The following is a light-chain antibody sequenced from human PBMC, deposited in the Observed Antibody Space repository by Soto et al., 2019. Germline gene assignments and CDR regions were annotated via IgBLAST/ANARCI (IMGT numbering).Light chain of an antibody. J-gene: IGKJ2*01. CDR3: HQYGTLPYA. CDR2: DAS. CDR1: QSVSSY. V-gene: IGKV3-11*01. Sequence: EVVLTQSPAILSLSPGERATLSCRASQSVSSYLAWYQQRPGQAPRLLIYDASNRATGIPARFSGSGSGTDFTLTISRLEPEDFAVYYCHQYGTLPYAFGQGTKLQIK.